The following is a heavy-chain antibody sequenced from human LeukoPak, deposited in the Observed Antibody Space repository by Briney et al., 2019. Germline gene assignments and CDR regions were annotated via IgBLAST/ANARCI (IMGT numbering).Heavy chain of an antibody. D-gene: IGHD2-15*01. V-gene: IGHV4-4*07. CDR2: ISTSGST. CDR3: ARSVEGYCSGGSCYSYYYYMDV. Sequence: SETLSLTCTVSGGSISSYYWSWIRPPAGKGLESIGHISTSGSTNYNPSLKSRVTMSVDTSKNQFSLKLSSVTAADTAVYYCARSVEGYCSGGSCYSYYYYMDVWGKGTTVTVSS. CDR1: GGSISSYY. J-gene: IGHJ6*03.